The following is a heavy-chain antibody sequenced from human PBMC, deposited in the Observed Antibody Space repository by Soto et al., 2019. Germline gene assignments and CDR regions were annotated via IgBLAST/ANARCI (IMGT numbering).Heavy chain of an antibody. CDR2: INHSGST. CDR3: ARVLRRIAVAGSFDY. Sequence: PSETLSLTCAVYGGSFSGYYWSWTRQPPGKGLEWIGEINHSGSTNYNPSLKSRVTISVDTSKNQFSLKLSSVTAADTAVYYCARVLRRIAVAGSFDYWGQGTLVTVSS. V-gene: IGHV4-34*01. J-gene: IGHJ4*02. CDR1: GGSFSGYY. D-gene: IGHD6-19*01.